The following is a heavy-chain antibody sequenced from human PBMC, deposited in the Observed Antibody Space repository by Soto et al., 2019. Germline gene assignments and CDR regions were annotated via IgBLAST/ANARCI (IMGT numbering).Heavy chain of an antibody. J-gene: IGHJ4*02. CDR1: GGSFSDYI. CDR3: ARGLIKWSHYSGGWYYFDS. V-gene: IGHV4-34*01. Sequence: SETLSLTCDVYGGSFSDYIWTWIRQTPGKGLQWIGQINHSGSANYNPSLKSRVTISVHTSSSQFSLELSSVTAADTAVYYCARGLIKWSHYSGGWYYFDSWGQGTQVTVAS. CDR2: INHSGSA. D-gene: IGHD6-19*01.